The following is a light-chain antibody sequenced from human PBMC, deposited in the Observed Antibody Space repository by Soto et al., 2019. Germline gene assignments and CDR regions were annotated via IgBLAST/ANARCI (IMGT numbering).Light chain of an antibody. J-gene: IGKJ1*01. CDR2: GAS. V-gene: IGKV3-15*01. CDR3: QQYNNWPQT. CDR1: HSVSSN. Sequence: EIVMTQSPSTLSVSPGERATLSCRASHSVSSNLAWYQQKPGQAPRLLIYGASTRATGIPVRFSGSGSGTEFTLTISSLQSEDFAVYYCQQYNNWPQTFGQGTKVDIK.